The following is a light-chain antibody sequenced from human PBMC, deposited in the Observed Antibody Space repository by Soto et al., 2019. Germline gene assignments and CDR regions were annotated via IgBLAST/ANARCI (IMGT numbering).Light chain of an antibody. CDR1: SSNVGGNS. Sequence: QPVLTQPPSASGTPGQTVTMSCSGSSSNVGGNSVYWYQQLPGTAPKLLIYRNNQRPSGVPERFSGSKSGTSASLAISGLRSEDEADYYCAAWDDSLSAVVFGGGTKLTVL. CDR3: AAWDDSLSAVV. V-gene: IGLV1-47*01. J-gene: IGLJ2*01. CDR2: RNN.